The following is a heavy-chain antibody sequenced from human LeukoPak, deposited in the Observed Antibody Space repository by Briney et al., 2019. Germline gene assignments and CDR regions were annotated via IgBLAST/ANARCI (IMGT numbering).Heavy chain of an antibody. CDR1: GGSFSGYY. CDR2: INHSGST. V-gene: IGHV4-34*01. D-gene: IGHD5-24*01. J-gene: IGHJ3*02. CDR3: ARGRARGPGWLQSGLDI. Sequence: SETLSLTCAVYGGSFSGYYWSWIRQPPGKGLEWIREINHSGSTNYNPSLKSRVTISVDTSKNQFSLKLSSVTAADTAVYYCARGRARGPGWLQSGLDIWGQGTMVTVSS.